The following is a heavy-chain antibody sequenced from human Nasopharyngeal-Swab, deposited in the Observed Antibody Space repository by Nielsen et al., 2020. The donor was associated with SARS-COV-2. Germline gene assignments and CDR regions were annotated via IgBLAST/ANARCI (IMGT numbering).Heavy chain of an antibody. CDR3: ARAGTYYDFWSGSPGGMDV. CDR1: GYTFTSYD. CDR2: MNPNSGNT. D-gene: IGHD3-3*01. V-gene: IGHV1-8*01. Sequence: ASVKVSCKASGYTFTSYDINWVRQATGQGLEWMGWMNPNSGNTGYAQKFRGRVTMTRNTSISTAYMELSSLRSEDTAVYYCARAGTYYDFWSGSPGGMDVWGQGPRSPSP. J-gene: IGHJ6*02.